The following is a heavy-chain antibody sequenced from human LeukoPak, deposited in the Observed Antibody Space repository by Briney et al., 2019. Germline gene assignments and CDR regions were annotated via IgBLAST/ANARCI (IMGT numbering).Heavy chain of an antibody. D-gene: IGHD6-6*01. V-gene: IGHV4-34*01. CDR3: ARGRVAARRYYYYYYGMDV. CDR1: GGSFSGYY. CDR2: INHSGST. J-gene: IGHJ6*02. Sequence: SETLSLTCAVYGGSFSGYYWSWIRQPPGKGLEWIGEINHSGSTNYNPSLKSRVTISVDTSKNQFSLKLSSVTAADTAVYYCARGRVAARRYYYYYYGMDVWGQGTTVTVSS.